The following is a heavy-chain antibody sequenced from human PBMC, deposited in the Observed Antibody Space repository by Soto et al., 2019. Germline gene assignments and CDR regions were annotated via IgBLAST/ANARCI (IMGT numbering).Heavy chain of an antibody. CDR1: GGSISSYY. CDR3: AGMTPPTYYDFWSGSYYYYGMDV. D-gene: IGHD3-3*01. J-gene: IGHJ6*02. V-gene: IGHV4-59*01. Sequence: SETLSLTCTVSGGSISSYYWSWIRQPPGKGLEWIGYIYYSGSTNYNPSLKSRVTISVDTSKNQLSLKLSSVAAADTAVYYCAGMTPPTYYDFWSGSYYYYGMDVWGQGTTVTVPS. CDR2: IYYSGST.